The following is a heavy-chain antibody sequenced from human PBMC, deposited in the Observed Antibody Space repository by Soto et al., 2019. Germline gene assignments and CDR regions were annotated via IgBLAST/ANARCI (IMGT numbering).Heavy chain of an antibody. Sequence: QVQLVESGGGVVQPGRSLRLSCAASGFTFSSYGMHWVRQAPGKGLEWVAVISYDGSNKYYADSVKGRFTISRDNSKNTLYLQMNSRRAEDTAVYYCAKDLGYSSSWYPPYYYYYGMDVWGQGTTVTVSS. CDR2: ISYDGSNK. J-gene: IGHJ6*02. CDR1: GFTFSSYG. D-gene: IGHD6-13*01. V-gene: IGHV3-30*18. CDR3: AKDLGYSSSWYPPYYYYYGMDV.